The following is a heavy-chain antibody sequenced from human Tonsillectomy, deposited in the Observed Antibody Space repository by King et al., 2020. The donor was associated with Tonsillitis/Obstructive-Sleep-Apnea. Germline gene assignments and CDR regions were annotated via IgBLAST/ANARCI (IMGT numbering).Heavy chain of an antibody. Sequence: VQLVESGGGLVQPGGSLKLSCAASGFTFSSYSMNWVRQAPGKGLEWVSYISSSSSTIYYADSVKGRFTISRDNAKNSLYLQMNSLREEDTAVYYCARDRDVVVVAARGFDPWGQGTLVTVSS. J-gene: IGHJ5*02. D-gene: IGHD2-15*01. V-gene: IGHV3-48*02. CDR2: ISSSSSTI. CDR3: ARDRDVVVVAARGFDP. CDR1: GFTFSSYS.